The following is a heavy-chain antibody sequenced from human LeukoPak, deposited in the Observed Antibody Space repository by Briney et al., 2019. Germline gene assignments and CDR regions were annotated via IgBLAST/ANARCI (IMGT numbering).Heavy chain of an antibody. CDR1: GGSISSGGYS. J-gene: IGHJ5*02. Sequence: PSQTLSLTCAVSGGSISSGGYSWGWIRQPPGKGLEWIGYIYHSGSTYYNPPLKSRVTISVDRSKNQFSLKLSSVTAADTAVYYCARGPASRGWFDPWGQGTLVTVSS. D-gene: IGHD2-15*01. CDR3: ARGPASRGWFDP. CDR2: IYHSGST. V-gene: IGHV4-30-2*01.